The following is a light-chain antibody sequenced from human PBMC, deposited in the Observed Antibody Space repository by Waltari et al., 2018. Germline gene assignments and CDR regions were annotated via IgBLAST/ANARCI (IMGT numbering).Light chain of an antibody. J-gene: IGKJ3*01. Sequence: EIVMTQSPATLSVSPGERATLSCRASQSVSSGFLAWYQQKPGQAPRLLIYGTSTRATGIPARFSGSGSGTEFTLTISSLQSEDFAVYYCQQYSNWPLTFGPGTKVDIK. CDR2: GTS. CDR1: QSVSSG. CDR3: QQYSNWPLT. V-gene: IGKV3-15*01.